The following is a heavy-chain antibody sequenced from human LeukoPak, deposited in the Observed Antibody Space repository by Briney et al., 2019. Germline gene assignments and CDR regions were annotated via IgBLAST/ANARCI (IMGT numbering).Heavy chain of an antibody. D-gene: IGHD2-15*01. J-gene: IGHJ5*02. CDR2: IYHTGNT. CDR3: ATSGVLYWIQT. CDR1: GGSFSGYY. V-gene: IGHV4-34*01. Sequence: SETLSLTCAVYGGSFSGYYWSWIRQPPGKGLEWIGTIYHTGNTYYNPSLESRITISVDTSKNQFSLKLTSVTATDTAVYYCATSGVLYWIQTWGQGTLVTVSS.